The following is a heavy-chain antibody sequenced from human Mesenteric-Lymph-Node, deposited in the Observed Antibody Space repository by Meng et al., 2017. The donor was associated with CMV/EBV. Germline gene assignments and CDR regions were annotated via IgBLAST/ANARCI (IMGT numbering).Heavy chain of an antibody. J-gene: IGHJ4*02. CDR2: IYPDDSNT. D-gene: IGHD5-24*01. CDR3: ARREMATIRFDY. V-gene: IGHV5-51*01. Sequence: CKGAGYSFTGYGIGWVRQMPGEGLEWMGIIYPDDSNTGYSPSLQGQVTISADKSISTAYLQWSSLKASDTAMYYCARREMATIRFDYWGQGTLVTVSS. CDR1: GYSFTGYG.